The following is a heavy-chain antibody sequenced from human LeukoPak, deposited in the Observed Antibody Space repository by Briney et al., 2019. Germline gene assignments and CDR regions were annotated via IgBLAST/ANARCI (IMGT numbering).Heavy chain of an antibody. D-gene: IGHD3-9*01. CDR1: GFTFSIYD. CDR2: ISSSGGST. J-gene: IGHJ3*02. CDR3: ARGDYDILSGDAFDI. Sequence: GGSLRLSCAASGFTFSIYDMTWVRQTPGKGLEWVSGISSSGGSTYYADSVKGRFTISRDNSKNTLYLQMNSLRAEDTAVYYCARGDYDILSGDAFDIWGQGTMVTVSS. V-gene: IGHV3-23*01.